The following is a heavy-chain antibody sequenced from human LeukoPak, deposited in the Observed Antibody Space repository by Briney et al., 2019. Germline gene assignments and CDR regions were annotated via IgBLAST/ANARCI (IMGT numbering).Heavy chain of an antibody. D-gene: IGHD2-2*02. CDR2: FDPEDDEA. V-gene: IGHV1-24*01. Sequence: GASVKVSCKVSGYPLTELSIHWVRQTPGKGLEWMGGFDPEDDEAVSAQKFQGRVTLTEDTSTDTSYMELSSLRSEDTAVYYCARGGVPAAIPSPHYYYYMDVWGKGTTVTVSS. J-gene: IGHJ6*03. CDR3: ARGGVPAAIPSPHYYYYMDV. CDR1: GYPLTELS.